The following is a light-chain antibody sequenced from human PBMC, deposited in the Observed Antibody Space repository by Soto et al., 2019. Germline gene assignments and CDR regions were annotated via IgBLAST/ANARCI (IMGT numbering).Light chain of an antibody. CDR3: LQHNSSPWT. CDR2: SAS. V-gene: IGKV1-17*03. Sequence: DIQMTQSPSAMSASVGDRVTITCRANQDISTYLAWFQQRPGKVPKRLIYSASILQSGVPSRFSGSGSGTEFTLTISSLQPEDFATYYCLQHNSSPWTFGQGTKVDIK. CDR1: QDISTY. J-gene: IGKJ1*01.